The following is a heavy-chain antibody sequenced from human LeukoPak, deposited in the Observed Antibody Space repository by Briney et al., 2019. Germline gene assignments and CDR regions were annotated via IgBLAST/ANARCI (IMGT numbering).Heavy chain of an antibody. J-gene: IGHJ5*02. CDR3: ARDRPSSQWFDP. CDR1: GGSTDINY. CDR2: IYTSGRT. Sequence: PETLSLTCTVPGGSTDINYWSWIRHSAGKGLGSIRRIYTSGRTSSPPSLKSRVDMSVDTSQKQFSLKLSSVTAADTAVYYCARDRPSSQWFDPCGQGTLVIVSS. V-gene: IGHV4-4*07.